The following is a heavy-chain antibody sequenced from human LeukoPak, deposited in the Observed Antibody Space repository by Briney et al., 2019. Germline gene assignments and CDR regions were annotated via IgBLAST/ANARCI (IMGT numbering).Heavy chain of an antibody. J-gene: IGHJ4*02. Sequence: SQTLSLTCTVSGGSISSGDYYWSWIRQPPGKGLEWIGYIYYSGSTYHNPSLKSRVTISVDTSKNQFSLKLSSVTAADTAVYYCAMLPRELGRDTHTAMVTDYWGQGTLVTVSS. CDR1: GGSISSGDYY. D-gene: IGHD5-18*01. V-gene: IGHV4-30-4*01. CDR2: IYYSGST. CDR3: AMLPRELGRDTHTAMVTDY.